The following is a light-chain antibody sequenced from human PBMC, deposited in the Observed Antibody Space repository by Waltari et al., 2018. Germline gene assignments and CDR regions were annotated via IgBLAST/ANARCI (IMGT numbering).Light chain of an antibody. CDR3: QQYNNWPPGT. CDR2: HAS. J-gene: IGKJ1*01. Sequence: TVVTQSPATLSVSPGERASLSCRTSQTIGLSLAWYQQKPGQAPRLLISHASTRATGIPARFSGSGSESEFTLTISSLQSEDVAVYYCQQYNNWPPGTFGQGTRVEI. V-gene: IGKV3-15*01. CDR1: QTIGLS.